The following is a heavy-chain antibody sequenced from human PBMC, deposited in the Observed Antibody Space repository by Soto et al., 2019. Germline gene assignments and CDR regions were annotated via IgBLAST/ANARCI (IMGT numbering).Heavy chain of an antibody. CDR2: IYYSGST. CDR1: GGSFSSGGYY. Sequence: QVQLQESGPGLVKPSQTLSLTCTVSGGSFSSGGYYWTWIRQHPGKGLELIGYIYYSGSTYYNPSLRSRVTISLGTSKNQFSLKLSSVTAADTAVYYCARGVGITLFGAVTTGPFFDYWGQGALVTVSS. D-gene: IGHD3-3*01. CDR3: ARGVGITLFGAVTTGPFFDY. J-gene: IGHJ4*02. V-gene: IGHV4-31*03.